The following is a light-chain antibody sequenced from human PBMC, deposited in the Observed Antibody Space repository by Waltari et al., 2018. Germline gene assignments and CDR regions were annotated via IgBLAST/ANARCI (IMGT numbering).Light chain of an antibody. CDR3: MQGTQWPWT. CDR1: QSLVDSDGHTY. V-gene: IGKV2-30*01. CDR2: KVS. J-gene: IGKJ1*01. Sequence: DVVMTQSPPSLPVTLGQPASISCRSSQSLVDSDGHTYLNWFHQSPGQSTRRRIYKVSYRDSGVPDRFSGSGSGTDFTMKISRVEAEDVGVYYCMQGTQWPWTFGQGTKVEIK.